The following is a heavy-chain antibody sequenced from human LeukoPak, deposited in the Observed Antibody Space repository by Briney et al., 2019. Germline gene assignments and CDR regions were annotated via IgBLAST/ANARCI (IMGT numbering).Heavy chain of an antibody. Sequence: GGSLRLSCAASGFTLSSYWMSWVRQAPGKGLEWVANIKQDGSEKYYVDSVKGRFTISRDNAKNSLYLQMNSLRAEDTAVYYCNGYGGNENFDYWGQGTLVTVSS. CDR2: IKQDGSEK. CDR1: GFTLSSYW. CDR3: NGYGGNENFDY. J-gene: IGHJ4*02. D-gene: IGHD4-23*01. V-gene: IGHV3-7*01.